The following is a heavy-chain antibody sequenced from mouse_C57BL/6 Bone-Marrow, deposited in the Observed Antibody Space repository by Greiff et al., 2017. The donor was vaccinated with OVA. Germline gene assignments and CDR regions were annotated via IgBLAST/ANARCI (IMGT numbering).Heavy chain of an antibody. V-gene: IGHV1-62-2*01. D-gene: IGHD2-1*01. J-gene: IGHJ4*01. CDR1: GYTFTEYT. CDR2: FYPGSGSI. Sequence: QVQLQQSGAELVKPGASVKLSCKASGYTFTEYTIHWVKRRSGQGLEWIGWFYPGSGSIKYNEKFKDKATLTADKSSSTVYMELSRLTSEDSAVYFCARHEENYGKRGYAMDYWGQGTSVTVSS. CDR3: ARHEENYGKRGYAMDY.